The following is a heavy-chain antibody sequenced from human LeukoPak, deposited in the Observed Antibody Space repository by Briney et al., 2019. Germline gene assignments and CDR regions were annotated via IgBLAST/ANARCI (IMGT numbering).Heavy chain of an antibody. CDR3: ARGQWELPYYFDY. Sequence: ASVKVSCKASGYTFTSYDINWVRQATGQGLEWMGWMNPNSGNTGYAQKFQGRVTMTRDTFISTAYMELSSLRSEDTAVYYCARGQWELPYYFDYWGQGTLVTVSS. J-gene: IGHJ4*02. V-gene: IGHV1-8*01. CDR2: MNPNSGNT. D-gene: IGHD1-26*01. CDR1: GYTFTSYD.